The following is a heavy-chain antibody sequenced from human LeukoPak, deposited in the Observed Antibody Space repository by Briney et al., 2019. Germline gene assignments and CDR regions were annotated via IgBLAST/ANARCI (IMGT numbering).Heavy chain of an antibody. CDR3: ARVGAGTPFCDY. CDR2: IIPIFGTA. V-gene: IGHV1-69*05. CDR1: GGTFSGYA. Sequence: SVKVSCKASGGTFSGYAISWVRQAPGQGLEWMGGIIPIFGTANYAQKFQGRVTITTDESTSTAYMELSSLRSEDTAVYYCARVGAGTPFCDYWGQGTLVTVSS. D-gene: IGHD2-15*01. J-gene: IGHJ4*02.